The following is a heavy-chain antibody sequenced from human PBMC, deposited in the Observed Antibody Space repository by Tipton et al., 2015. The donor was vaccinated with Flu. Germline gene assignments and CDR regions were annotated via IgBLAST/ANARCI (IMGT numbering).Heavy chain of an antibody. Sequence: SLRLSCAASGFTFSSYDMHWVRQATGEGLQWVSGIDSAGDTYYLDSVKGRFTISRDNAKNSLFLQMNILRPEDTAIYYCARDVSSWNSAFDIWGQGTMVTVSS. CDR2: IDSAGDT. V-gene: IGHV3-13*01. CDR3: ARDVSSWNSAFDI. CDR1: GFTFSSYD. J-gene: IGHJ3*02. D-gene: IGHD6-13*01.